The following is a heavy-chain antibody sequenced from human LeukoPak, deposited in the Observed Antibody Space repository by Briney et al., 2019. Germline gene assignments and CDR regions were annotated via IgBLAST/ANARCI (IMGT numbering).Heavy chain of an antibody. J-gene: IGHJ6*02. CDR1: GGSIRSSNYY. Sequence: SETLSLTCTVSGGSIRSSNYYWGWIRQPPGKGLEWIGSIYYSGSTHYNPSLKSRVTISVDTSKNQFSLKLSSVTAADTAVYYCARIDILTGYSYYYYGMDVWGQGTTVTVSS. CDR2: IYYSGST. CDR3: ARIDILTGYSYYYYGMDV. D-gene: IGHD3-9*01. V-gene: IGHV4-39*01.